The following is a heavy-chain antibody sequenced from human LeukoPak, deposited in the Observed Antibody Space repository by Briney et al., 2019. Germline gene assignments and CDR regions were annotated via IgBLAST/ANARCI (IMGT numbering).Heavy chain of an antibody. J-gene: IGHJ3*02. D-gene: IGHD2-2*01. V-gene: IGHV3-23*01. CDR1: GFTFSSYA. Sequence: GGFLRLSCVASGFTFSSYAMSGVRQARGKGLEGVSTISGSGGRPYYADSVKGRFTISRDNSKNTLYLQMNSLRAEDTAVYYCAKILEYQLLSAFHIWGQGTLVTVSS. CDR3: AKILEYQLLSAFHI. CDR2: ISGSGGRP.